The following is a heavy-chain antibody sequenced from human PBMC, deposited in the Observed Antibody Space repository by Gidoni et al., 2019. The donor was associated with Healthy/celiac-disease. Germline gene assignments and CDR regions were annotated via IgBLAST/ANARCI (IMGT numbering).Heavy chain of an antibody. CDR2: IYYGGST. J-gene: IGHJ4*02. Sequence: QVQLQESGPGLAKPSETPSLTCTVSGGSIRSYYWSWIRPPPGKGLEWIGYIYYGGSTNYNPSLKSRVTISVDTSKNQFSLKLSSVTAADTAVYYCATLPGVYSGYGYWGQGTLVTVSS. D-gene: IGHD5-12*01. V-gene: IGHV4-59*01. CDR3: ATLPGVYSGYGY. CDR1: GGSIRSYY.